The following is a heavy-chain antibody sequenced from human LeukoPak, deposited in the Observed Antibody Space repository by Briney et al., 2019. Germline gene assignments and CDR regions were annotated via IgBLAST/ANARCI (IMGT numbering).Heavy chain of an antibody. CDR2: INPNSGGT. CDR3: ARHYSSSWPDAFDI. Sequence: GASVKVSCKASGYTFIGYYIHWMRQAPGQGLEWMGWINPNSGGTNYAQKLQGRVTMTTDTSTSTAYMELRSLRSDDTAVYYCARHYSSSWPDAFDIWGQGTMVTVFS. CDR1: GYTFIGYY. V-gene: IGHV1-2*02. J-gene: IGHJ3*02. D-gene: IGHD6-13*01.